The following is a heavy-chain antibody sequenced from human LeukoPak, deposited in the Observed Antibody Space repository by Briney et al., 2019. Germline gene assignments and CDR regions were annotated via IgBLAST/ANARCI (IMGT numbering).Heavy chain of an antibody. CDR3: ARGAPQEYCSGGSCPYFDY. D-gene: IGHD2-15*01. CDR2: MNPNSGNT. V-gene: IGHV1-8*01. CDR1: GYTFTSYD. J-gene: IGHJ4*02. Sequence: ASVKVSCKASGYTFTSYDFNWVRQATGQGLEWMGWMNPNSGNTGYAQKFQGRVTMTRNTSISTAYVEVSSLRSEDTAVYYCARGAPQEYCSGGSCPYFDYWGQGTLVTVSS.